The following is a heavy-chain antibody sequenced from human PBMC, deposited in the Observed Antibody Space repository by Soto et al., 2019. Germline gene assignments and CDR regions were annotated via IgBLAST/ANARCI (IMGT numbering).Heavy chain of an antibody. CDR1: GFTFSMYW. CDR3: TRGPRSTSTGTGAF. Sequence: PGGSLRLSCAASGFTFSMYWMDWVRQVPGKGPEWVSRINDDGISTNYADSVKGRFTISRDNAKNTLYLQMNALRVEDTAVYYCTRGPRSTSTGTGAFWGQGTLVTVSS. CDR2: INDDGIST. J-gene: IGHJ4*02. D-gene: IGHD1-1*01. V-gene: IGHV3-74*01.